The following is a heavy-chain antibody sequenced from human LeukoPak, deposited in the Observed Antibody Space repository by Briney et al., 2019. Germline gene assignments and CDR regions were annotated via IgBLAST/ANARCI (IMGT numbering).Heavy chain of an antibody. J-gene: IGHJ1*01. CDR2: ISAYNGNT. CDR3: ARDGYYDSSGPAEYFQH. Sequence: GASVKVFCKASGYTLTSYGISWVRQAPGQGLEWMGWISAYNGNTNYAKKLQGRVTRTTDTSTSTAYMELRSVRSDDTAVYYCARDGYYDSSGPAEYFQHWGQGTLVTVSS. CDR1: GYTLTSYG. D-gene: IGHD3-22*01. V-gene: IGHV1-18*01.